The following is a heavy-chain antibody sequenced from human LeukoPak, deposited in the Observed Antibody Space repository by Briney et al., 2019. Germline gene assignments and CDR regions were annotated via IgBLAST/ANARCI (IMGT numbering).Heavy chain of an antibody. D-gene: IGHD3-22*01. V-gene: IGHV3-48*01. CDR2: ISSSSSTM. Sequence: GGSLRLSCAASGFTFSSYCMNWVRQAPGKGLEWVSYISSSSSTMYYTDSVKGRFSISRDNAKKSLYLQMNSLRAEDTAVYYCARDHHRRLYDSQARDTFDIWGQGTMVTVSS. CDR3: ARDHHRRLYDSQARDTFDI. J-gene: IGHJ3*02. CDR1: GFTFSSYC.